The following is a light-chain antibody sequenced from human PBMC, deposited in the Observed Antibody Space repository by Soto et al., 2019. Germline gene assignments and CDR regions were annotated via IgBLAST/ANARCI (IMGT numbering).Light chain of an antibody. V-gene: IGKV3-20*01. CDR2: DAS. Sequence: EFVLTQSPGTLSLSPGERATLSCRASQSLSSSYLAWYQQKPGQAPRLLIYDASSRATGIPDRFSGSGSGTDFTLTISRLEPEDFAVYYCQQHGSSPTFGQGTKLDIK. CDR1: QSLSSSY. J-gene: IGKJ2*01. CDR3: QQHGSSPT.